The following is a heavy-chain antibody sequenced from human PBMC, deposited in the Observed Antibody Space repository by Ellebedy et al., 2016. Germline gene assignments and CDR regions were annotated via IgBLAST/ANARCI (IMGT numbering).Heavy chain of an antibody. CDR2: ISYDGSNK. J-gene: IGHJ4*02. CDR3: ARDGEDYGSGSYYNVYEY. Sequence: GGSLRLSCAASGFTFSSYAMHWVRQAPGKGLEWVAVISYDGSNKYYADSVKGRFTISRDNSKNTLYLQMNSLRAEDTAVYYCARDGEDYGSGSYYNVYEYWGQGTLVTVSS. CDR1: GFTFSSYA. V-gene: IGHV3-30-3*01. D-gene: IGHD3-10*01.